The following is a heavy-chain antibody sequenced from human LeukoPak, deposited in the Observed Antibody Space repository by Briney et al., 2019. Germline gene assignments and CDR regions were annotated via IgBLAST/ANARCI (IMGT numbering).Heavy chain of an antibody. CDR1: GGSISSGGYY. D-gene: IGHD3-10*01. CDR3: ARTQNMVRGVIHFDY. Sequence: SETLSLTCTVSGGSISSGGYYWSWIRQHPGKGLEWIGYIYYSGSTYYNPSLKSRVTISVDTSKNQFSLKPSSVTAADTAVYYCARTQNMVRGVIHFDYWGQGTLVTVSS. J-gene: IGHJ4*02. CDR2: IYYSGST. V-gene: IGHV4-31*03.